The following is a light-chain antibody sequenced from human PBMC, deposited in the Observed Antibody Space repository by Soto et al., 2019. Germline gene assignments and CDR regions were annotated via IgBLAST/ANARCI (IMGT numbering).Light chain of an antibody. V-gene: IGKV1-5*03. CDR2: KAS. J-gene: IGKJ1*01. CDR1: QNIGDL. Sequence: DIQMTQSPSTLSASVGDRVAITCRASQNIGDLLAWYQLKPGEAPKLLIYKASYLETGVPSRFSGSGSGTEFTLTISSLQPDDFATYYCQQYNSYWTFGQGTKVDIK. CDR3: QQYNSYWT.